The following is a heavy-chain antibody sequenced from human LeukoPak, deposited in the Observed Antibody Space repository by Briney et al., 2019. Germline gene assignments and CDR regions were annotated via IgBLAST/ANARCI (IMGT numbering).Heavy chain of an antibody. CDR1: GYTFTGYY. D-gene: IGHD1-14*01. CDR3: ARVPRGPDSKRYYFDY. Sequence: ASVKVSCKASGYTFTGYYMHWVRQAPGQGLEWMGWINPNSGGTNYAQKFQGRVTMTRDTSIGTAYMELSRLRSDDTAVYYCARVPRGPDSKRYYFDYWGQGTLVTVSS. CDR2: INPNSGGT. J-gene: IGHJ4*02. V-gene: IGHV1-2*02.